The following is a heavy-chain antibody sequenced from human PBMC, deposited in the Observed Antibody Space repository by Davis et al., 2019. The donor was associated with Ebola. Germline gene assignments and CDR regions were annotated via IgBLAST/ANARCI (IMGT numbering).Heavy chain of an antibody. J-gene: IGHJ4*02. V-gene: IGHV3-33*08. CDR2: IWYDGSNK. CDR1: GFTFSSNG. CDR3: ARSPYDYIDY. D-gene: IGHD5-12*01. Sequence: GESLKISCAASGFTFSSNGMHWVRQAPGKGLEWVAFIWYDGSNKYYGDSVKGRFTISRDNSKNTLYLQMNSLRAEDTAVYYCARSPYDYIDYWGQGTLVTVSS.